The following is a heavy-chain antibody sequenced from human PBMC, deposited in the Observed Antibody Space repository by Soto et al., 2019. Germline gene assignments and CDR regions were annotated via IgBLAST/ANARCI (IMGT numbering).Heavy chain of an antibody. Sequence: QVQLVQSGAEVKKPGASVKVSCKASGYTFTSYGISWVRQAPGQGLEWLGWISAYNGNTNYAQKRQGRVTMTADTCTSTAYMELRSRRADDAVVYYCARRDYPFDCWGQGTLVTVS. J-gene: IGHJ4*02. D-gene: IGHD4-17*01. CDR3: ARRDYPFDC. CDR1: GYTFTSYG. CDR2: ISAYNGNT. V-gene: IGHV1-18*01.